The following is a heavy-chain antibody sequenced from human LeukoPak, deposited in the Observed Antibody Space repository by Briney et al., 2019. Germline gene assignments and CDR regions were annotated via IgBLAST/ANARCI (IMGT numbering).Heavy chain of an antibody. CDR2: IYYSGTT. CDR3: ARVGYSGYDYRGYFDY. Sequence: SQTLSLTCAVSGGSISTGGNSWSWIRQPPGKGLEWIGYIYYSGTTYYNPSLKSRITISVDTSKNQFSLKLSSVTAADTAVYYCARVGYSGYDYRGYFDYWGQGTLVTVSS. CDR1: GGSISTGGNS. J-gene: IGHJ4*02. V-gene: IGHV4-30-4*07. D-gene: IGHD5-12*01.